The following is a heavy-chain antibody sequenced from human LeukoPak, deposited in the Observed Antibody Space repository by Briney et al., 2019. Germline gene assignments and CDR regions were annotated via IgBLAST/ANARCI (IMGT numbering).Heavy chain of an antibody. Sequence: GASVKVSCKASGYTFTSYGISWVRQAPGQGLEWMGWISAYNGNTNYAQKLQGRVTMATDTSTSTAYMELRSLRSDDTAVYYCARELYDYVWRSYRLDYWGQGTLVTVSS. CDR3: ARELYDYVWRSYRLDY. D-gene: IGHD3-16*02. J-gene: IGHJ4*02. CDR1: GYTFTSYG. V-gene: IGHV1-18*01. CDR2: ISAYNGNT.